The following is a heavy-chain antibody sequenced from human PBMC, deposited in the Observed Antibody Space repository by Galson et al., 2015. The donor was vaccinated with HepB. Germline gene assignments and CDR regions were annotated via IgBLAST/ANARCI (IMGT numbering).Heavy chain of an antibody. J-gene: IGHJ4*02. D-gene: IGHD3-10*01. CDR3: ARTEIGGSGSYSTRYFDY. CDR2: ISAYNGNT. V-gene: IGHV1-18*01. CDR1: GYTFTSYG. Sequence: SCKASGYTFTSYGISWVRQAPGQGLEWMGWISAYNGNTNYAQKLQGRVTMTTDTSTSTAYMELRSLRSDDTAVYYCARTEIGGSGSYSTRYFDYWGQGTLVTVSS.